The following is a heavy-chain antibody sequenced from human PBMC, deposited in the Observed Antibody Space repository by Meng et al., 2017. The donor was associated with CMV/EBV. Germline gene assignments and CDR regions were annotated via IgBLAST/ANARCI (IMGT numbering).Heavy chain of an antibody. CDR1: GGSISSGDYY. D-gene: IGHD6-25*01. J-gene: IGHJ4*02. CDR2: IYYSGST. Sequence: QVQLKEAGPGLGKPSQTLSLTGTVSGGSISSGDYYWSWIRQPPGKGLEWIGYIYYSGSTYYNPSLKSRVTISVDTSKNQFSLKLSSVTAADTAVYYCARVRAEQRGWRIDYWGQGTLVTVSS. CDR3: ARVRAEQRGWRIDY. V-gene: IGHV4-30-4*08.